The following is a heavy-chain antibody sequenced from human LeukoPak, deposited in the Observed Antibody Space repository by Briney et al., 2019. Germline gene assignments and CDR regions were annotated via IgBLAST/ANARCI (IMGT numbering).Heavy chain of an antibody. CDR2: IYYSGST. CDR3: TSSLRYFDWLSFDY. CDR1: GGSISSSSYY. D-gene: IGHD3-9*01. V-gene: IGHV4-39*01. Sequence: SETLSLTCTVSGGSISSSSYYWGWIRQPPGKGLEWIGSIYYSGSTYYTPSLKSRVTISVDTSKNRFSLKLSSVTAAATAMYYCTSSLRYFDWLSFDYWGQGTLVTVSS. J-gene: IGHJ4*01.